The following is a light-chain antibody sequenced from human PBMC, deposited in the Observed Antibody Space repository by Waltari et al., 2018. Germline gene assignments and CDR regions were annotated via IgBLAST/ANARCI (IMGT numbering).Light chain of an antibody. CDR3: QQYNRWPPIT. V-gene: IGKV3-15*01. J-gene: IGKJ5*01. CDR1: QRIYDN. CDR2: GAS. Sequence: EVVLTPSPATLSVSPGESATLSCRASQRIYDNLAWYQHKPGQAPRLLIYGASTRATGIPARFSGSGSGTEFTLTISSLQSEDFAVYYCQQYNRWPPITFGQGTRLEIK.